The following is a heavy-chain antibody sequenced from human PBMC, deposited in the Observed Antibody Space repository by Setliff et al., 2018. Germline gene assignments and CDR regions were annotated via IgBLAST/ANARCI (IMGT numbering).Heavy chain of an antibody. V-gene: IGHV4-34*01. D-gene: IGHD1-1*01. CDR2: ITHTGTTGST. Sequence: PSETLSLTCAASGGTFTYYYWTWIRQSPAKGLEWIGEITHTGTTGSTKYNPSLKSRVTISIDKSNNQSSLKLTSMTAADTAVYYCAKGGGRYHSDSWGQGTPVTVSS. CDR1: GGTFTYYY. J-gene: IGHJ4*02. CDR3: AKGGGRYHSDS.